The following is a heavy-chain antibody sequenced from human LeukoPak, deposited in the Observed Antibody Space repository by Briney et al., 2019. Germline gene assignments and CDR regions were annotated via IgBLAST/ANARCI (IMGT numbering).Heavy chain of an antibody. D-gene: IGHD2-15*01. J-gene: IGHJ1*01. V-gene: IGHV3-23*01. CDR3: ARAQDYCSGSTCYGYFQY. CDR1: GFTFSSYA. CDR2: ISGSGGST. Sequence: PGGSLRLSCAASGFTFSSYAMSWVRQAPGKGLEWVSGISGSGGSTYYADSVKGRFTISRDNSKNTLYLQMNSLKAEDTAIYYCARAQDYCSGSTCYGYFQYWGQGTLVTVSS.